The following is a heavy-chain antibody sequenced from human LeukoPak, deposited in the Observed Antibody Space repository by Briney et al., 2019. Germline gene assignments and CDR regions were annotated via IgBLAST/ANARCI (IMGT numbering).Heavy chain of an antibody. CDR2: ISGSGGST. D-gene: IGHD3-3*01. J-gene: IGHJ6*03. CDR1: GFTFSSYA. V-gene: IGHV3-23*01. Sequence: GGSLRLSCAASGFTFSSYAMSWVRQAPGKGLEWVSAISGSGGSTYYADSVKGRFTISRDNSKNTLYLQMNSLRAEDTAVYYCAKPNFGGNYYYYYMDVWGKGTTVTVSS. CDR3: AKPNFGGNYYYYYMDV.